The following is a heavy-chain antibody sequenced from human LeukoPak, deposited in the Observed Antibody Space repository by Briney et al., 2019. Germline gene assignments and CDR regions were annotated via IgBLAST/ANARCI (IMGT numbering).Heavy chain of an antibody. CDR1: GFTFSSYA. D-gene: IGHD3-22*01. Sequence: GRSLRLSCAASGFTFSSYAMHWVRQAPGKGLEWVAVISYDGSNKYYADSVKGRFTISRDNSKNTLYLQMNSLRAEDTAVYYCARVFRSEYYYDSSGYSYYFDYWGQGTLVTVSS. J-gene: IGHJ4*02. V-gene: IGHV3-30-3*01. CDR3: ARVFRSEYYYDSSGYSYYFDY. CDR2: ISYDGSNK.